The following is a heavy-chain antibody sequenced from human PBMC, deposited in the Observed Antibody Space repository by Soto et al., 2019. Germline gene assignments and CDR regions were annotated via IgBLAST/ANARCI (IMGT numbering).Heavy chain of an antibody. CDR3: ARGHSPIMITFGGVIVPRDWFDP. V-gene: IGHV1-8*01. CDR2: MNPNSGNT. J-gene: IGHJ5*02. CDR1: GYTFTSYD. D-gene: IGHD3-16*02. Sequence: QVQLVQSGAEVKKPGASVKVSCKASGYTFTSYDINWVRQATGQGLEWMGWMNPNSGNTGYAQKFQGRVTMTRNTSISTAYMELSSLRSEDTAVYYCARGHSPIMITFGGVIVPRDWFDPWGQGTLVTVSS.